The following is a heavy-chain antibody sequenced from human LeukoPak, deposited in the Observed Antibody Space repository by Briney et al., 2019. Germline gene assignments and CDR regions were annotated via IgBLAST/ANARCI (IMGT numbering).Heavy chain of an antibody. CDR1: GGSISSSSYY. D-gene: IGHD5-12*01. CDR2: ISYSGST. V-gene: IGHV4-39*01. Sequence: PSETLSLTCTVSGGSISSSSYYWGWIRQPPGKGLEWIGSISYSGSTYYNPSLKSRVTISVDTSKNQFSLKLSSVTAADTSVYYCARTQSGYDLGAFDYWGQGTLVTVSS. CDR3: ARTQSGYDLGAFDY. J-gene: IGHJ4*02.